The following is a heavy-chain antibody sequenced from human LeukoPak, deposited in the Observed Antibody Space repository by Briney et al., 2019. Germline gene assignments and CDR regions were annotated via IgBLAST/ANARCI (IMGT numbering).Heavy chain of an antibody. Sequence: PSETLSLTCAVSGGSISSGGYYWSWIRQPPGKGLEWIGEVNHSGSTNYNPSLKSRATISVDTSKNQFSLKLSSVTAADTAVYYCARGRRWELPYYYYYMDVWGKGTTVTVSS. CDR2: VNHSGST. CDR1: GGSISSGGYY. CDR3: ARGRRWELPYYYYYMDV. J-gene: IGHJ6*03. D-gene: IGHD1-26*01. V-gene: IGHV4-34*01.